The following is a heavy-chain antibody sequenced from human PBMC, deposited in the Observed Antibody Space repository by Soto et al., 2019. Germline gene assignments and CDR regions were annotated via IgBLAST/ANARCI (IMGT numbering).Heavy chain of an antibody. CDR1: GFTFSNYA. CDR3: AKVAYDSSGYPFDY. J-gene: IGHJ4*02. Sequence: PGGSLRLSCAASGFTFSNYAVTWVRQAPGKGLEWVSTISGSGGSTYYADSVKGRFTISRDNSKNTLYLQMNSLRAEDTAVYYCAKVAYDSSGYPFDYWGQGTLVTVSS. D-gene: IGHD3-22*01. CDR2: ISGSGGST. V-gene: IGHV3-23*01.